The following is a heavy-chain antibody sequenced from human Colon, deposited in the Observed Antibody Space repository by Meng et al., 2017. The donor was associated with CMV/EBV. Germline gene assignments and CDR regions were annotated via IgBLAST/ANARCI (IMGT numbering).Heavy chain of an antibody. J-gene: IGHJ6*02. CDR2: IWFDGSNE. CDR1: GFTFSSYG. V-gene: IGHV3-33*06. Sequence: GGSLRLSCVGSGFTFSSYGMHWVRQAPGKGLEWVAVIWFDGSNEYYADSVKGRFSISRDNTKNTLYLQMNNLRAEDTAVYYCAKNLNYYFYYGMDVWGQGTTVTVSS. CDR3: AKNLNYYFYYGMDV.